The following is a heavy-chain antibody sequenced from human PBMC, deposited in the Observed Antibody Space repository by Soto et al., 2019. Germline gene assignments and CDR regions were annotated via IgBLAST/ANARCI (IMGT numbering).Heavy chain of an antibody. CDR2: ISGSGGST. CDR3: AKTATSMLIKGLYFDY. V-gene: IGHV3-23*01. Sequence: EVQLLESGGGLVQPGGSLRLSCAASGFTFSSYAMSWVRQAPGKGLEWVSAISGSGGSTYYADSVKGRFTISRDNSKNTLYLQMNSLRAEDTAVYYCAKTATSMLIKGLYFDYWGQGTLVTVSS. J-gene: IGHJ4*02. CDR1: GFTFSSYA. D-gene: IGHD3-16*01.